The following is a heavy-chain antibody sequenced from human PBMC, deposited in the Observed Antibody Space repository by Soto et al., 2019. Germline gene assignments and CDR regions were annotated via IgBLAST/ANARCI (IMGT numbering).Heavy chain of an antibody. CDR2: IYYDGST. Sequence: TSETLSLTCTVSGASIRSSTFYWGWIRQPPGKGLESIANIYYDGSTYYNPSLKSRVTISVDTSKNQFSLKLSSVTAADTAVYYCARHTPAISISDHWGQGTLVTVSS. D-gene: IGHD2-15*01. V-gene: IGHV4-39*01. CDR3: ARHTPAISISDH. J-gene: IGHJ4*02. CDR1: GASIRSSTFY.